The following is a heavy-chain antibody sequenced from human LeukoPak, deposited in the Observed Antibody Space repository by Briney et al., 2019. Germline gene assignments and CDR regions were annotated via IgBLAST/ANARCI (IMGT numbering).Heavy chain of an antibody. J-gene: IGHJ4*02. V-gene: IGHV1-69*04. CDR2: IIPILGIA. D-gene: IGHD3-22*01. CDR1: GGTFSSYA. Sequence: ASVKVSCKASGGTFSSYAISWVRQAPGQGLEWMGRIIPILGIANYAQKLQGRVTITADKSTSTAYMELSSLRSEDTAVYYCARVNSGYYDSSGYLDHWGQGTLVTVSS. CDR3: ARVNSGYYDSSGYLDH.